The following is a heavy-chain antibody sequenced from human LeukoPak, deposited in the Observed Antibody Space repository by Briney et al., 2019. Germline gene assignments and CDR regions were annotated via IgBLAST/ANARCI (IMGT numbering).Heavy chain of an antibody. Sequence: SGTLSLTCTVSGGSISSSTFYWDWIRQPPGKGLEWIGSISYGGSTYYKPSLKSRVTISVDTSKNQFSLKVSSVTAADTAVYYCARHVEMTTIYFDYWGQGTLVTVSS. V-gene: IGHV4-39*01. D-gene: IGHD5-24*01. CDR1: GGSISSSTFY. CDR3: ARHVEMTTIYFDY. J-gene: IGHJ4*02. CDR2: ISYGGST.